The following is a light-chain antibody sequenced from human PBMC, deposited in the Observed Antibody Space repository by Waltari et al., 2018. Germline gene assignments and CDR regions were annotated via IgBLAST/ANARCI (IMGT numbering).Light chain of an antibody. V-gene: IGLV6-57*03. CDR1: SGSIDSKY. CDR2: KDN. J-gene: IGLJ6*01. Sequence: VFTQPHSVSGSPGQTVTISCTRSSGSIDSKYVQWYQQRPGSAPTTVIYKDNQRPSGVPDRFSGSIDNSSNSASLTISGLKSEDEADSYCLSADGSYNDVFGSGTKLTVL. CDR3: LSADGSYNDV.